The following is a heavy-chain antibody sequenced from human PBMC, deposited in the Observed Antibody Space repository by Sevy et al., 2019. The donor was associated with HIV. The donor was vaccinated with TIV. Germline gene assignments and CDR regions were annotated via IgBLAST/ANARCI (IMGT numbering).Heavy chain of an antibody. CDR2: VYHSGTT. Sequence: SQTLSLTCSVSGASISRSYWWTWVRQSPGKGLEWIGEVYHSGTTNYNPSLKSRVSISVDTSKNQFSLKLTSVTAADTAVYYCAKEYYYDSSGSVGAFDIWGQGTMVTVSS. D-gene: IGHD3-22*01. CDR3: AKEYYYDSSGSVGAFDI. V-gene: IGHV4-4*02. J-gene: IGHJ3*02. CDR1: GASISRSYW.